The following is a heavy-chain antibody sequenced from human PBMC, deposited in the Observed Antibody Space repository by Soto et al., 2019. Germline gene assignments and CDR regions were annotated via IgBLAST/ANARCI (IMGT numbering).Heavy chain of an antibody. Sequence: QVQLRESGPGLVKPSQTLSLTCTVSGGSINSGGYYWNWIRQHPEKGQEWIGYMYYSGSTYNNPFLRSRVIISADTSENHFSLKLSSVTAADTAVYFCARGYRQSGYSSSWVFDYWGQGTLVNVSS. CDR3: ARGYRQSGYSSSWVFDY. D-gene: IGHD6-13*01. CDR1: GGSINSGGYY. J-gene: IGHJ4*02. V-gene: IGHV4-31*03. CDR2: MYYSGST.